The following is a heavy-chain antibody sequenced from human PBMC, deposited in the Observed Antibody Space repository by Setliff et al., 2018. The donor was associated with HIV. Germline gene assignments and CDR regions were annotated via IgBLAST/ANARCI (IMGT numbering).Heavy chain of an antibody. CDR3: AREEISYYFDY. CDR2: ISSSGSTR. V-gene: IGHV3-48*04. J-gene: IGHJ4*02. Sequence: GGSLRLSCIASGFSLSTYSMNWVRQAPGKGLEWVSYISSSGSTRYYAVSVKGRFTISRDNAKNSLYLQMNSLRAEDTAVYYCAREEISYYFDYWGQGTLVTVSS. CDR1: GFSLSTYS.